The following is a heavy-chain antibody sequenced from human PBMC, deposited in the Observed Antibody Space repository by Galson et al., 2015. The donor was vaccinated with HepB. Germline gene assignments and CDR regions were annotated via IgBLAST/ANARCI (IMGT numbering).Heavy chain of an antibody. Sequence: SVKVSCKASGGTFSSYAISWVRQAPGQGLEWMGGIIPIFGIANYAQKFQGRVTITADEFTSTAYMELSSLRSEDTAVYYCERGSPDYYDSRPPPPPGFDYWGQGTLVTVPS. CDR1: GGTFSSYA. J-gene: IGHJ4*02. CDR2: IIPIFGIA. V-gene: IGHV1-69*13. D-gene: IGHD3-22*01. CDR3: ERGSPDYYDSRPPPPPGFDY.